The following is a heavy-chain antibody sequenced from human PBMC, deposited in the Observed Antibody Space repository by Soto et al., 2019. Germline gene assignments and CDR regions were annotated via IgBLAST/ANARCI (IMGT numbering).Heavy chain of an antibody. CDR2: ISYNGGNI. Sequence: GGSLRLSCAASGFSFDGYAMHWVRQAPGKGLEWVSGISYNGGNIEYADSVKGRFTISRDNAKNSLYVEMNSLRPEDTALYYCAKGMVMVVAATYGMDVWGQGTTVTVS. J-gene: IGHJ6*02. CDR1: GFSFDGYA. CDR3: AKGMVMVVAATYGMDV. D-gene: IGHD2-15*01. V-gene: IGHV3-9*01.